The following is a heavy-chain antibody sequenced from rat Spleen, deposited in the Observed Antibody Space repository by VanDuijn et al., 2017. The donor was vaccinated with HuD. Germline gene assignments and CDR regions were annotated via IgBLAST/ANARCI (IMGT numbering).Heavy chain of an antibody. CDR3: VRQGYLRDWYFDF. J-gene: IGHJ1*01. CDR2: ISYDGSTT. V-gene: IGHV5-29*01. D-gene: IGHD2-5*01. CDR1: GFTFSDYY. Sequence: EVQLVESDGGLVQPGRSLKVSCATSGFTFSDYYTAWVRQAPTKGLEWVASISYDGSTTYYRDSVKGRFTISRDNAKSTLYLEMDSLRSEDMATYYCVRQGYLRDWYFDFWGPGTMITVSS.